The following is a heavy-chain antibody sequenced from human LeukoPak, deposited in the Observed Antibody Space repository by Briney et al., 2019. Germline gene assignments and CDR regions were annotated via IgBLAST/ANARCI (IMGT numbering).Heavy chain of an antibody. CDR1: GFTFSSYG. D-gene: IGHD1-26*01. CDR2: INRSGGST. Sequence: PGGSLRLSCAASGFTFSSYGMSWVRQAPGKGLEWVSAINRSGGSTYYADSVKGRFTISRDNSKNTLYLQMNSLRAEDTAVYYCAKDIVGAIIYWGQGTLVTVSS. J-gene: IGHJ4*02. V-gene: IGHV3-23*01. CDR3: AKDIVGAIIY.